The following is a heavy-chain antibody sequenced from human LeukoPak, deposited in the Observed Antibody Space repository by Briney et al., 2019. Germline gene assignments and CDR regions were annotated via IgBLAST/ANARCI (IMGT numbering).Heavy chain of an antibody. J-gene: IGHJ3*02. V-gene: IGHV4-4*07. D-gene: IGHD3-22*01. CDR2: IYTSGST. CDR3: ARQGYYDSKPDAFDI. CDR1: GGSFSDSY. Sequence: SETLSLTCTVSGGSFSDSYWSWIRQPAGKGLEWIGRIYTSGSTNYNPSLKSRVTMSADTSKNQLSLKLNSVTAADTAVYYCARQGYYDSKPDAFDIWGQGTLVTVSS.